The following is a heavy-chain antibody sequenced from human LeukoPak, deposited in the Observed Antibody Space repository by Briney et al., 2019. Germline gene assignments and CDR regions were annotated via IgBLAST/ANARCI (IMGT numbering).Heavy chain of an antibody. V-gene: IGHV1-69*13. J-gene: IGHJ5*02. CDR3: ARDRFEAYSSYRNWFDP. Sequence: SVKVSCKASGYTFTSYGISWVRQAPGQGLEWMGGIIPIFGTANYAQKFQGRVTITADESTSTAYMELSSLRSEDTAVYYCARDRFEAYSSYRNWFDPWGQGTLVTVSS. CDR1: GYTFTSYG. D-gene: IGHD2-2*02. CDR2: IIPIFGTA.